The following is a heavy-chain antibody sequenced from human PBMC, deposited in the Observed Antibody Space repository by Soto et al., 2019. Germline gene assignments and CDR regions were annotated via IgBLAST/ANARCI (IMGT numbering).Heavy chain of an antibody. J-gene: IGHJ6*03. D-gene: IGHD3-9*01. CDR1: GGSITSSSYY. V-gene: IGHV4-39*01. CDR2: IYYSGST. CDR3: ARHPNILTGPSRDYMDV. Sequence: QLQLQESGPGLVKPSETLSLTCTVSGGSITSSSYYWGWIRQPPGKGLECIGTIYYSGSTYYNPSLKSRVTMAVDTSKNHCSLNLSSVTADDTAVYYFARHPNILTGPSRDYMDVWGNGTTVTVSS.